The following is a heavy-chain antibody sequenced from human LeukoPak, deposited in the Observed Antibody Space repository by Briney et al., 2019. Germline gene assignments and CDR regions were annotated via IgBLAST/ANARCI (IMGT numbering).Heavy chain of an antibody. V-gene: IGHV3-23*01. CDR1: GFTFSTYA. CDR2: ISDSGGST. Sequence: GGSLRLSRAASGFTFSTYAMTWVRQAPGQGLEWVSGISDSGGSTYYADSVKGRFTISRDNSKNTLYLQMNSLRAEDTAVYYCAKDLGVVPAARHSYYYYYMDVWGKGTTVTVSS. D-gene: IGHD2-2*01. CDR3: AKDLGVVPAARHSYYYYYMDV. J-gene: IGHJ6*03.